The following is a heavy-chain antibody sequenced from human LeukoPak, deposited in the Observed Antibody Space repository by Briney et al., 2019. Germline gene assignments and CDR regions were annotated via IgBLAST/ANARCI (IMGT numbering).Heavy chain of an antibody. D-gene: IGHD3-22*01. CDR1: GYTFTSYY. V-gene: IGHV1-46*01. CDR3: ARDLAQQYYYDSSGTAGSD. Sequence: ASVKVSCKASGYTFTSYYMHWVRQAPGQGLEWMGIINPSGGSTSYAQKFQGRVTMTRDMSTSTVYMELSSLRSEDTAVYYCARDLAQQYYYDSSGTAGSDWGQGTLVTVSS. J-gene: IGHJ4*02. CDR2: INPSGGST.